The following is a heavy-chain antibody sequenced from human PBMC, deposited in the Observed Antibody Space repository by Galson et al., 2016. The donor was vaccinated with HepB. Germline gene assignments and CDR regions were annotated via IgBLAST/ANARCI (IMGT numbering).Heavy chain of an antibody. D-gene: IGHD6-6*01. V-gene: IGHV4-59*01. CDR3: ARGASSSSYGSRWFDP. Sequence: SETLSLTCTVSGGFIRSYYWSWIRQPPGKGLEWIGYIYYSGSANYNPSLMSRVTISVDSSKNQFSLELSSVTAADTAVYFCARGASSSSYGSRWFDPWGQGILVTVSS. CDR1: GGFIRSYY. CDR2: IYYSGSA. J-gene: IGHJ5*02.